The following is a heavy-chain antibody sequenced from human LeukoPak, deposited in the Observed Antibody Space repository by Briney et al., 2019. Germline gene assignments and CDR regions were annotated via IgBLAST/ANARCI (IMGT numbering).Heavy chain of an antibody. CDR1: GFSFSKYA. CDR2: ISFDETKK. D-gene: IGHD2-21*01. V-gene: IGHV3-30-3*01. CDR3: ARMKVIKGASLDY. J-gene: IGHJ4*02. Sequence: GGSLRLTGAASGFSFSKYAMHWVRQAPGKGLEWVAVISFDETKKYYADSVKGRFTISRDNSNNTLFLQMNSVKTEDTAVYFCARMKVIKGASLDYWGQGSLVTVSS.